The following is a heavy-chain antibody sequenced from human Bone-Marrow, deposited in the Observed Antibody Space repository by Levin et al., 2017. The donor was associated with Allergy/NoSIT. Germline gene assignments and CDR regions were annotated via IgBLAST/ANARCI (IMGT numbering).Heavy chain of an antibody. J-gene: IGHJ4*02. D-gene: IGHD6-19*01. CDR2: IRESGERT. CDR1: GFTFSNYA. Sequence: SGGSLRLSCAASGFTFSNYAISWVRQAPGKGLEWVSAIRESGERTYYTDSVKGRFTVSRDNSKNTLYLQMNSLRGEDTAMYYCAREKGGTRGWYTVDYWGQGTLVAVSP. CDR3: AREKGGTRGWYTVDY. V-gene: IGHV3-23*01.